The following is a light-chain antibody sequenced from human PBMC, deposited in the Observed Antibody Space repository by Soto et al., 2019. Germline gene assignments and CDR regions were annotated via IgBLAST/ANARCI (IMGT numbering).Light chain of an antibody. Sequence: DIQMAESPSSLSASGGDRVTITCRASQTISSLLAWYQQKPGKAPKLLIYKASTLKSGVPSRFSGSGSGTEFTLTISSLQPDDFATYYCQHYNSYSEAFGQGTKVDIK. CDR2: KAS. J-gene: IGKJ1*01. CDR3: QHYNSYSEA. CDR1: QTISSL. V-gene: IGKV1-5*03.